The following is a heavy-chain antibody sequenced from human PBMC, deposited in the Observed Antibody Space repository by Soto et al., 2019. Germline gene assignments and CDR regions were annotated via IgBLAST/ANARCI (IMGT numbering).Heavy chain of an antibody. CDR2: ISNSGDTI. Sequence: GGSLRLSCAASGFTFSTYEMNWVRQAPGKGLEWVSYISNSGDTIYYADSVKGRFTIFRDNAKNSLYLQMNSLRVEDTALYYCARDGSRFDYWGQGTLVTSPQ. V-gene: IGHV3-48*03. J-gene: IGHJ4*02. CDR1: GFTFSTYE. CDR3: ARDGSRFDY. D-gene: IGHD6-13*01.